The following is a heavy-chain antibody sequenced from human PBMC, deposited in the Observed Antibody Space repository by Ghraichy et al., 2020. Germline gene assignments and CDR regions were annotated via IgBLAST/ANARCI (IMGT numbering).Heavy chain of an antibody. J-gene: IGHJ2*01. CDR2: TYYRSKWYN. Sequence: SETLSLTCAISGDSVSSNSAAWNWIRQSPSRGLEWLGRTYYRSKWYNDYAVSVKSRITINPDTSKNQFSLQLNSVTPEDTAVYYCARGPEYYYDSSGYYRRDWYFDLWGRGTLVTVSS. D-gene: IGHD3-22*01. CDR3: ARGPEYYYDSSGYYRRDWYFDL. V-gene: IGHV6-1*01. CDR1: GDSVSSNSAA.